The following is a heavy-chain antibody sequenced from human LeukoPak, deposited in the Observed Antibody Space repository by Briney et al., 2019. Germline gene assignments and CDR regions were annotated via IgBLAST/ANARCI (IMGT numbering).Heavy chain of an antibody. CDR3: ARVMNSGCADY. CDR2: IWYDGSNK. CDR1: GFTFSSYG. V-gene: IGHV3-33*01. Sequence: PGGSLRPSCAASGFTFSSYGMHWVRQAPGKGLEWVAVIWYDGSNKYYADSVKGRFTISRDNSKNTLYLQINSLRAEDTAAYYCARVMNSGCADYWGQGTLVTVSS. J-gene: IGHJ4*02. D-gene: IGHD5-12*01.